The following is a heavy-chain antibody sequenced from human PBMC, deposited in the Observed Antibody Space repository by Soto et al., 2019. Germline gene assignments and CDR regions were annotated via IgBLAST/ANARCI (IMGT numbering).Heavy chain of an antibody. J-gene: IGHJ5*02. D-gene: IGHD6-13*01. CDR3: ARGSRQQPKRGFDP. V-gene: IGHV1-8*01. CDR2: MNPNSGNT. Sequence: GASVKVSCKASGYTFTSYDINWVRQATGQGLEWMGWMNPNSGNTGYAQKFQGRVTMTRNTSISTAYMELSSLRSEDTAVYYCARGSRQQPKRGFDPWGQGTLVTVSS. CDR1: GYTFTSYD.